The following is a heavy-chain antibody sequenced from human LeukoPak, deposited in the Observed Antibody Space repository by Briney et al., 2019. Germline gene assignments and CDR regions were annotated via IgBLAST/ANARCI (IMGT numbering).Heavy chain of an antibody. V-gene: IGHV1-69*06. J-gene: IGHJ4*02. CDR1: GGTFSSYA. CDR2: IVPIFGTA. CDR3: ARTYCSGGSCYDY. Sequence: SVKVSCKASGGTFSSYAISWVRQAPGQGLEWMGGIVPIFGTANYAQKFQGRVTITADKSTSTAYMELSSLRSEDTAVYYCARTYCSGGSCYDYWGQGTLVTVSS. D-gene: IGHD2-15*01.